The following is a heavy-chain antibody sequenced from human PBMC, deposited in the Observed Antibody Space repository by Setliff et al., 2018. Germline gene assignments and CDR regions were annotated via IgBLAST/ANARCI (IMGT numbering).Heavy chain of an antibody. CDR2: ISSSSSTI. D-gene: IGHD6-19*01. CDR3: ARDLYNSGWLRGPDI. V-gene: IGHV3-48*04. CDR1: GFTFSSYS. J-gene: IGHJ3*02. Sequence: GGSLRLSCAASGFTFSSYSMNWVRQAPGKGLEWVSYISSSSSTIYYADSLKGRFTISRDNAKSPLFLQMDSLRAEDTAVYYCARDLYNSGWLRGPDIWGQGTMVTVSS.